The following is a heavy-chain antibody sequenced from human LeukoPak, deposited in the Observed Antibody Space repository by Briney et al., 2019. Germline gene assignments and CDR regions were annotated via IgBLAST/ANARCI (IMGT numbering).Heavy chain of an antibody. CDR2: ISSSSSYI. J-gene: IGHJ3*02. V-gene: IGHV3-21*01. D-gene: IGHD2-2*01. Sequence: GGSLRLSCAASGFTFSSYSMNWVRQAPGKGLEGVSSISSSSSYIYYADSVKGRFTISRDNAKNSLYLQMNSLRAEDTAVYYCARVRDVVVPAAPDDAFDIWGQGTMVAVSS. CDR1: GFTFSSYS. CDR3: ARVRDVVVPAAPDDAFDI.